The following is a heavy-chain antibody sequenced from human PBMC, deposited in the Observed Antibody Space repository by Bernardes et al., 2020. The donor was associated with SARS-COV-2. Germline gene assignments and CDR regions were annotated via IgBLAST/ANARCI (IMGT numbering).Heavy chain of an antibody. D-gene: IGHD2-2*01. CDR3: ARGGYCSSANCYGRGHHKYYGLDV. CDR2: ISPYDDNT. CDR1: GYTFISYG. Sequence: ASVKVSCKTSGYTFISYGISWVRQVHGRGLEWMGWISPYDDNTRYAERLQGRVSLTTDTSARTAYMVLRGLRSDDTAVYYCARGGYCSSANCYGRGHHKYYGLDVWGLGTQITVSS. J-gene: IGHJ4*02. V-gene: IGHV1-18*01.